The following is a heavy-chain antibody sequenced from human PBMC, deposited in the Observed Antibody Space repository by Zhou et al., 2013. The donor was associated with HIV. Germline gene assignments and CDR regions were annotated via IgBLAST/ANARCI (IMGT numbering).Heavy chain of an antibody. V-gene: IGHV1-69*05. CDR1: GGTFSSYA. J-gene: IGHJ6*03. Sequence: QVQLVQSGAEVKKPGSSVKVSCKASGGTFSSYAISWVRQAPGQGLEWMGGIIPIFGTANYAQKFQGRVTITTDESTSTAYMELSSLRSEDTAVYYCARSGEKDSSAQYYYYMDVWGKGDHGHRLL. CDR3: ARSGEKDSSAQYYYYMDV. D-gene: IGHD3-22*01. CDR2: IIPIFGTA.